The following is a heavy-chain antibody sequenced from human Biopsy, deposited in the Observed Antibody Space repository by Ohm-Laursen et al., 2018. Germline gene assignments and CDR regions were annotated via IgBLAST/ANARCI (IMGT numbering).Heavy chain of an antibody. V-gene: IGHV4-59*01. J-gene: IGHJ3*01. Sequence: TLSLTCTVSGGSISSDYWSWIRQSPGKGLEWIGYISNRGSTNYNPSLRGRVTISVDTSKNQFSLMLSSVTAADTAVFFCARLYRLDDYWNDDPPDAFDVWGQGTMVTVSS. CDR3: ARLYRLDDYWNDDPPDAFDV. D-gene: IGHD3-3*01. CDR1: GGSISSDY. CDR2: ISNRGST.